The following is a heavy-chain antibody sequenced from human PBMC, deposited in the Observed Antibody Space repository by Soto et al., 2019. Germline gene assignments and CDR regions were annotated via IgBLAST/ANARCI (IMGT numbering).Heavy chain of an antibody. D-gene: IGHD3-3*01. V-gene: IGHV4-59*01. CDR1: GGSISSYY. CDR3: ARLAKGNDFWIGYYYYGMDV. CDR2: IYYSGST. J-gene: IGHJ6*02. Sequence: PSETLSLTCTVSGGSISSYYWSWIRQPPGKGLEWIGYIYYSGSTNYNPSLKSRVTISVDTSKNQFSLKLSSVTAADTAVYYCARLAKGNDFWIGYYYYGMDVWGQGTTVTVSS.